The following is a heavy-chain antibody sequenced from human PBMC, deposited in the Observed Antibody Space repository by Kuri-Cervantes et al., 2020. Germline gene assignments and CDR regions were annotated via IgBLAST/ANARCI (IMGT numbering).Heavy chain of an antibody. CDR2: IKQDGSEK. J-gene: IGHJ3*02. CDR3: ARVRYSGSFHPFDAFDI. Sequence: GESLKISCTVSGGSISSYYWSWVRQAPGKGLEWVANIKQDGSEKYYVDSVKGRFTISRDNAKNSLYLQMNSLRAEDTAVYYCARVRYSGSFHPFDAFDIWGQGTMVTVSS. CDR1: GGSISSYY. V-gene: IGHV3-7*01. D-gene: IGHD1-26*01.